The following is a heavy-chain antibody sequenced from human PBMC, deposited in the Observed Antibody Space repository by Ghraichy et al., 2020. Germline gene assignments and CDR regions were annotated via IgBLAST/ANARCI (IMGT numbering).Heavy chain of an antibody. CDR2: ISSSSSYI. J-gene: IGHJ4*02. CDR3: ARGYTLGYCSSTSCYYFDY. D-gene: IGHD2-2*01. Sequence: GGSLRLSCAASGFTFSSYSMHWVRQAPGKGLEWVSSISSSSSYIYYADSVKGRFTISRDNAKNSLYLQMNSLRAEDTAVYYCARGYTLGYCSSTSCYYFDYWGQGTLVTVSS. V-gene: IGHV3-21*01. CDR1: GFTFSSYS.